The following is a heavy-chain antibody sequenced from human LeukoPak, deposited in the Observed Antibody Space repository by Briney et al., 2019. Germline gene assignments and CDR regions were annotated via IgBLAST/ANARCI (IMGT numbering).Heavy chain of an antibody. CDR2: IYYSGST. J-gene: IGHJ4*02. Sequence: SETLSLTCSVSGVSISAYFWSWIRQSPGKGLEWIGNIYYSGSTIYNPSLKSRVTISVDMSKNQFSLRVNSVTAADTAVYYCARDRGGLSFSYFDSWGQGTLVTVSS. V-gene: IGHV4-59*01. CDR1: GVSISAYF. CDR3: ARDRGGLSFSYFDS. D-gene: IGHD3-10*01.